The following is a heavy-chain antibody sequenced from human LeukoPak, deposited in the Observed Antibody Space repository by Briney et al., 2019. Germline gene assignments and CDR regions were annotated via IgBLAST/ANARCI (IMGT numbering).Heavy chain of an antibody. J-gene: IGHJ6*03. CDR2: IYSGGST. D-gene: IGHD4-17*01. CDR1: GFTVSSNY. V-gene: IGHV3-66*01. CDR3: ARGKYGDYVYYYYMDV. Sequence: TGGSLRLSCAASGFTVSSNYMSWVRQAPGKGREWVSVIYSGGSTYYADSVKGRFTISRDNSKNTLYLQMNSLRAEDTAVYYCARGKYGDYVYYYYMDVWGKGTTVTISS.